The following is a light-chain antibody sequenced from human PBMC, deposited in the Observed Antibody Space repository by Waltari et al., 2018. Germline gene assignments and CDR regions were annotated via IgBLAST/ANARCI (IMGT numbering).Light chain of an antibody. Sequence: DIQMTQSPSSLSASVGDRVTITCRASQNINSFLNWYQQKPGKAPKLLLYAASNLESGGPSRFSGSGSGTDFTLTISSLQPADFATYYCQEIYSTPSLTFGGGTTVEIK. CDR2: AAS. J-gene: IGKJ4*01. CDR3: QEIYSTPSLT. V-gene: IGKV1-39*01. CDR1: QNINSF.